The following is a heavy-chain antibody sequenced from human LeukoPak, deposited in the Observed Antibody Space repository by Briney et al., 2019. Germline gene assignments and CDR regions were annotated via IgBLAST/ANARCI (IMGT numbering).Heavy chain of an antibody. CDR3: ARVGRQGVREHILTIFGVVIATGAFDI. CDR2: INPNSGGT. CDR1: GYTFTGYY. D-gene: IGHD3-3*01. V-gene: IGHV1-2*02. J-gene: IGHJ3*02. Sequence: ASVKVSCKASGYTFTGYYMHWVRQAPGQGFEWMGWINPNSGGTNYAQKFQGRVTMTRDTSISTAYMELSRLRSDDTAVYYCARVGRQGVREHILTIFGVVIATGAFDIWGQGTMVTVSS.